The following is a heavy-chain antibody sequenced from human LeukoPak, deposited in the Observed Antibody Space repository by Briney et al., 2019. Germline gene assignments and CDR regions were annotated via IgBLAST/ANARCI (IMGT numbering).Heavy chain of an antibody. V-gene: IGHV3-74*01. CDR2: ISSDGSST. J-gene: IGHJ4*02. CDR1: GFTFDDYA. Sequence: GRSLRLSCAASGFTFDDYAMHWVRHAPGRGLVWVSRISSDGSSTIYADSVKGRFTISRDNAKNTLYLQMNSLRAEDTAVYYCARDWGGYGPTSHDYWGQGTLVTVSS. CDR3: ARDWGGYGPTSHDY. D-gene: IGHD3-16*01.